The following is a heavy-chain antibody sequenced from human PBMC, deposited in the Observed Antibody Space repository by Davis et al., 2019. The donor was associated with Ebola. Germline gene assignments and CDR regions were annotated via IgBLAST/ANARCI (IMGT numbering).Heavy chain of an antibody. J-gene: IGHJ4*02. CDR1: GGSFSGYY. D-gene: IGHD3-16*01. CDR2: INHSGTT. V-gene: IGHV4-34*01. CDR3: ARGMGSYGPPGY. Sequence: MPSETLSLTCAVYGGSFSGYYWSCIRQPPGKGLEWIGEINHSGTTNYNPSLKSRVTISVDTSKNQLSLKLSSVTAADTAVYYCARGMGSYGPPGYWGQGTLVTVSS.